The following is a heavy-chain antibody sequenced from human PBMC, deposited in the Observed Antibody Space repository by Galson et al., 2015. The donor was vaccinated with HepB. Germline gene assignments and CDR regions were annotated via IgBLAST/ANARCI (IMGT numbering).Heavy chain of an antibody. Sequence: LRLSCAASGFTFSSYAMHWVRQAPGKGLEWVAVISYDGSNKYYADSVKGRFTISRDNSKNTLYLQMNSLRAEDTAVYYCARDRVVVVTAPPDAFDIWGQGTMVTVSS. D-gene: IGHD2-21*02. CDR1: GFTFSSYA. V-gene: IGHV3-30-3*01. CDR2: ISYDGSNK. CDR3: ARDRVVVVTAPPDAFDI. J-gene: IGHJ3*02.